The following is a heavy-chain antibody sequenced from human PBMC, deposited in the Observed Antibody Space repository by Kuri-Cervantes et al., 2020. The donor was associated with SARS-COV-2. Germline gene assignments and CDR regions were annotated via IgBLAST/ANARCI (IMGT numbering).Heavy chain of an antibody. CDR1: GGSISSYY. CDR3: ARSRTAVADWYFDL. J-gene: IGHJ2*01. V-gene: IGHV4-4*07. D-gene: IGHD6-19*01. Sequence: ESLKISCTVSGGSISSYYWSWIRQPAGKGLEWIGRIYTSGSTNYNPSLKSRVTMSVDTSKNQFSLKLSSVTAADTAVYYCARSRTAVADWYFDLWGRGTLVTVSS. CDR2: IYTSGST.